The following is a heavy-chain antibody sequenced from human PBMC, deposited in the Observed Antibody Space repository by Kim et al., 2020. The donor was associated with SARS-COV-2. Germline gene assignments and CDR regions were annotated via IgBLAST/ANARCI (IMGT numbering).Heavy chain of an antibody. V-gene: IGHV4-34*01. CDR2: INHSGST. Sequence: SETLSLTCAVYGGSFSGYYWSWIRQPPGKGLEWIGEINHSGSTNYNPSLKSRVTISVDTSKNQFSLKLSSVTAADTAVYYCAREGYNSFLSFDYWGQGTLVTVSS. CDR1: GGSFSGYY. CDR3: AREGYNSFLSFDY. D-gene: IGHD5-12*01. J-gene: IGHJ4*02.